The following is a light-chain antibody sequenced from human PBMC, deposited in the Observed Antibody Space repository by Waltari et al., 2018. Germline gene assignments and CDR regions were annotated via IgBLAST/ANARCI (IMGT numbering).Light chain of an antibody. Sequence: DIVMTQSPLSLSVTPGEPASISCRSSQSLLHSSGNTFLDWYLQQPGQSPQLLIYLVSNRASGVPDRVSGSGSGTDFTLKISRVEAEDVGVYFCMQARQTPWTFGQGTKVEIK. CDR1: QSLLHSSGNTF. J-gene: IGKJ1*01. V-gene: IGKV2-28*01. CDR3: MQARQTPWT. CDR2: LVS.